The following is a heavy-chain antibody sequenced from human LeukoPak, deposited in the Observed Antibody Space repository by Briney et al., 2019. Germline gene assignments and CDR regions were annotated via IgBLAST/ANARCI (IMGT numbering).Heavy chain of an antibody. Sequence: ASVKVSCEASGGTFSSHGISWVRQAPGQGLEWMGGIIPIFHTTNYAQNFQDRLTITTDESTSTIYMELSSLRSDDTAVYYCARDYNYDSSAYDDALDVWGQGTMVTVSS. CDR2: IIPIFHTT. CDR1: GGTFSSHG. J-gene: IGHJ3*01. CDR3: ARDYNYDSSAYDDALDV. V-gene: IGHV1-69*05. D-gene: IGHD3-22*01.